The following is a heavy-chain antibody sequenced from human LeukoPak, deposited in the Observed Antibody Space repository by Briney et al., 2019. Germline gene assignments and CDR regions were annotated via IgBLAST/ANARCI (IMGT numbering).Heavy chain of an antibody. CDR2: IYYSGST. CDR1: GGSISSHY. Sequence: SQTLSLTCTVSGGSISSHYWSWIRQPPGKGLEWIGYIYYSGSTNYNPSLKSHVTISVDTSKNQFSLKLSSVTAADTAVYYCARGVAALSDYWGQGTLVTVSS. CDR3: ARGVAALSDY. J-gene: IGHJ4*02. D-gene: IGHD6-6*01. V-gene: IGHV4-59*11.